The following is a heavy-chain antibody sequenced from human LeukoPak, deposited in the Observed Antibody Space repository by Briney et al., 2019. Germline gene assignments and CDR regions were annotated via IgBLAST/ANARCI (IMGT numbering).Heavy chain of an antibody. D-gene: IGHD6-19*01. CDR2: IYSGGST. CDR1: GLTVSSNH. V-gene: IGHV3-53*01. J-gene: IGHJ4*02. Sequence: PGRSLRLSCAASGLTVSSNHMSWVRQAPGQGLEWVSVIYSGGSTLYADSEKGRFTISRDNAKNTLYLQMSRLRAEDTAVYYCARVVAATHFDHWGQGTLVTVSS. CDR3: ARVVAATHFDH.